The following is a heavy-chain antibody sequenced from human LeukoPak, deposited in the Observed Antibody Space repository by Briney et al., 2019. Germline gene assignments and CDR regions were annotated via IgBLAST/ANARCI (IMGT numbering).Heavy chain of an antibody. D-gene: IGHD2-8*01. CDR3: ARVDVLSGG. CDR2: INGDGTST. J-gene: IGHJ4*02. Sequence: GGSLRLSCAASGFTFSSYWMHWVRQAPGKGLVWVSRINGDGTSTTYADSVKGRFTISRDNAKNTLYLRMNSLRAEDTAVYYCARVDVLSGGWGQGTLVTVSS. V-gene: IGHV3-74*03. CDR1: GFTFSSYW.